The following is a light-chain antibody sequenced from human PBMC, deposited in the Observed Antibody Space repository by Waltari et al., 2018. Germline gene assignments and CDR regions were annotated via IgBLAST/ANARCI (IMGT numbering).Light chain of an antibody. Sequence: QSALTQPASVSGSPGQSLTISCTGTSSDVGSYNLFSWYQQHPGKAPKLMICEGSKRPSGVSNRFSGSKSGNTASLTISGLQAEDEADYYCCSYAGSRTFVVFGGGTKLTVL. CDR3: CSYAGSRTFVV. J-gene: IGLJ3*02. CDR1: SSDVGSYNL. V-gene: IGLV2-23*03. CDR2: EGS.